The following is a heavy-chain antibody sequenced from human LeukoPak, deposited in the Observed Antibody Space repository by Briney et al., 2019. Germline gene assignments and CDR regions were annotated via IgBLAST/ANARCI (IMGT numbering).Heavy chain of an antibody. D-gene: IGHD2-2*02. V-gene: IGHV4-61*02. J-gene: IGHJ4*02. CDR2: IYTSGST. Sequence: SQTLSLTCTVSGGSISSGSYYWSWIRQPAGKGLEWIGRIYTSGSTNYNPSLKSRVTISVDPSKNQFSLKLSSVTAADTAVYYCARADRYCSSTSCYISSSGYWGQGTLVTVSS. CDR3: ARADRYCSSTSCYISSSGY. CDR1: GGSISSGSYY.